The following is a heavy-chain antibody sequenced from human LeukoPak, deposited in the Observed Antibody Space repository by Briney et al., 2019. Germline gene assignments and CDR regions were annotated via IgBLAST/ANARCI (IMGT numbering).Heavy chain of an antibody. CDR2: IKQDGNER. J-gene: IGHJ4*02. Sequence: PGGSLRLSCAASGFTFSSYWMSWVRQAPGKGLEWVANIKQDGNERYYVDSVKGRFTISRNNAKNSLYLQMSSLRAEDTAVYYCARAYYYDSSGYVYYFEYWGQGTLLTVSS. D-gene: IGHD3-22*01. CDR1: GFTFSSYW. CDR3: ARAYYYDSSGYVYYFEY. V-gene: IGHV3-7*01.